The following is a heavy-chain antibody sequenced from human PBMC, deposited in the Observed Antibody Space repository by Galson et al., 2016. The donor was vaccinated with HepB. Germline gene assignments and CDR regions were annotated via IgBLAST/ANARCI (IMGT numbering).Heavy chain of an antibody. J-gene: IGHJ4*02. Sequence: SLRLSCAASGFTLSSYGMHWVRQAPGKGLERVAHIWYDGSKKYYADSVKGRFTISRDNSKNTLYLQMNSLRAENTAVYYCAGDRRVFGVLIIPDYWGQGTLVTVSS. CDR2: IWYDGSKK. CDR1: GFTLSSYG. V-gene: IGHV3-33*01. D-gene: IGHD3-3*01. CDR3: AGDRRVFGVLIIPDY.